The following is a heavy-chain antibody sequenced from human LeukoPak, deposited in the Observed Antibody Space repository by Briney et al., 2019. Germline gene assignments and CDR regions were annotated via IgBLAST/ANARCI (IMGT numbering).Heavy chain of an antibody. CDR1: GYTFTGYY. Sequence: ASVKVSCKASGYTFTGYYMHWVRQAPGQGLEWMGWINPNSGGTNYAQKFQGRVTMTRDTSISTAYMELSRLRSDDTAVYYCARAIRYSSSCFDYWGQGTLVTVSS. V-gene: IGHV1-2*02. CDR2: INPNSGGT. J-gene: IGHJ4*02. D-gene: IGHD6-13*01. CDR3: ARAIRYSSSCFDY.